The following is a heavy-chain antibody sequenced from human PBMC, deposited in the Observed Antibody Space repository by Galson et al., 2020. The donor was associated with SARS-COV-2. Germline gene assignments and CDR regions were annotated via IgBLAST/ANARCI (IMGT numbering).Heavy chain of an antibody. CDR1: GFTFSSYW. CDR2: MNSDGRTI. J-gene: IGHJ4*02. Sequence: GESLKISCAASGFTFSSYWMHWVRQPPGQGLVWVARMNSDGRTINYADSVKGRFTISRDNAKNTLYLQMNNLRADDTAVYYCTTAGNYRFDEWGQGTLVTV. D-gene: IGHD3-16*02. CDR3: TTAGNYRFDE. V-gene: IGHV3-74*01.